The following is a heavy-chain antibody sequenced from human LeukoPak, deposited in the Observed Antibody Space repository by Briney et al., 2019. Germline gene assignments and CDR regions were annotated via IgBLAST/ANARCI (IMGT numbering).Heavy chain of an antibody. J-gene: IGHJ3*02. V-gene: IGHV1-46*01. CDR1: GYTFTSYY. CDR3: ARDDPRQWLTGDAFDI. D-gene: IGHD6-19*01. CDR2: INPSGGST. Sequence: ASVKVSCKASGYTFTSYYMHWVRQAPGQGLEWMGIINPSGGSTSYAQKFQGRVTMTTDTSTSTVYMELSSLRSGDTGVYYCARDDPRQWLTGDAFDIWGQGTMVTVSS.